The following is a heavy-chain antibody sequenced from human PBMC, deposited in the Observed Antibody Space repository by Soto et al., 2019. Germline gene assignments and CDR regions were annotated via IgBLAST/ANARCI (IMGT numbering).Heavy chain of an antibody. CDR1: GESVTLYH. V-gene: IGHV4-4*07. CDR2: ISASGSA. J-gene: IGHJ5*02. CDR3: ARSPYSTTFKVLCDP. Sequence: QVQLQASGPGLLKPSETLSLTGTVSGESVTLYHWSWIRQPAGKGLEWIGRISASGSADYSPSLKSRVTMSMDTSNIQFSLWLTSVTAADTAVYYCARSPYSTTFKVLCDPWGQGTLVT. D-gene: IGHD6-13*01.